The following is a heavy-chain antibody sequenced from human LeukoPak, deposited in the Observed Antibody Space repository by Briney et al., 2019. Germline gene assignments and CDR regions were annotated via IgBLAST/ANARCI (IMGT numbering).Heavy chain of an antibody. V-gene: IGHV4-39*07. D-gene: IGHD3-9*01. CDR3: ARVLLYFDWLPNFDY. CDR2: IYYSGST. J-gene: IGHJ4*02. CDR1: GGSFSSYY. Sequence: SETLSLTCAVYGGSFSSYYWGWIRQPPGKGLEWIGSIYYSGSTYYNPSLKSRVTISVDTSKNQFSLKLSSVTAADTAVYYCARVLLYFDWLPNFDYWGQGTLVTVSS.